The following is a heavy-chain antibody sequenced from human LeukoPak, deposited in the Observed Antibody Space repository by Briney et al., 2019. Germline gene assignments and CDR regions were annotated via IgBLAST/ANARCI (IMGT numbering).Heavy chain of an antibody. J-gene: IGHJ4*02. D-gene: IGHD2-21*02. V-gene: IGHV3-20*04. CDR2: INWNGGST. CDR1: GFTFDDYG. Sequence: GGSLRLSCAASGFTFDDYGMSWVRQAPGKGLEWVSGINWNGGSTGYADSVKGRFTISRDNAKNSLYLQMNSLRAEDTALYYCARDPPGDCGGDCYSSPVLDYWGQGTLVTVSS. CDR3: ARDPPGDCGGDCYSSPVLDY.